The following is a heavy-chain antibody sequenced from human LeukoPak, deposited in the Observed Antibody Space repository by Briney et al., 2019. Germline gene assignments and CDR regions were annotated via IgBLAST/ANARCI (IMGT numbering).Heavy chain of an antibody. CDR1: GGTVSRYP. D-gene: IGHD3-10*01. Sequence: GASVKVSCKASGGTVSRYPISWVRQAPGQGLEWMGGTIPLFGTANYAQKFQGRVTITADESTGTAYMELSRLRSDDTAVYYCARGVTGIYYYYYMDVWGKGTTVTVSS. V-gene: IGHV1-69*13. CDR2: TIPLFGTA. CDR3: ARGVTGIYYYYYMDV. J-gene: IGHJ6*03.